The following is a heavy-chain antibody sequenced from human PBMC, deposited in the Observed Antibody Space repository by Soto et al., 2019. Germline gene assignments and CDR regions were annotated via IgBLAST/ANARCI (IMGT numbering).Heavy chain of an antibody. V-gene: IGHV5-51*01. CDR3: AGHGDALCSGGRCQLYYFYGMDV. D-gene: IGHD2-15*01. Sequence: GESLKISCKGSGYSFTSYWIGWVRQMPGKGLEWMGIIYPGDSDTRYSPSFQGQVTISADKSISTAYLQWSSLKASGTAMYYCAGHGDALCSGGRCQLYYFYGMDVWGQGTTVTVSS. CDR2: IYPGDSDT. J-gene: IGHJ6*02. CDR1: GYSFTSYW.